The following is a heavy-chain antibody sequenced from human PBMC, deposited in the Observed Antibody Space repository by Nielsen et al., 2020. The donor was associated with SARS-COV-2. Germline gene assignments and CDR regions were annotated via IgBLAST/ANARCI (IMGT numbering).Heavy chain of an antibody. CDR1: GYTFTSYG. Sequence: ASVKVSCKASGYTFTSYGISWVRQAPGQGLEWMGWISAYNGNTNYAQKLQGRVTMTTDTSTSTAYMELRSLRSDDTAVYYCARVIGHGDYVWYYYGMDVWGQGTTVTVSS. V-gene: IGHV1-18*01. CDR3: ARVIGHGDYVWYYYGMDV. J-gene: IGHJ6*02. D-gene: IGHD4-17*01. CDR2: ISAYNGNT.